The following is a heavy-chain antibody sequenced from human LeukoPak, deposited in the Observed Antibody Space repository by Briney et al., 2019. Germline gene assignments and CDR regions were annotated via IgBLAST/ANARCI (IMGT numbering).Heavy chain of an antibody. D-gene: IGHD3-10*01. J-gene: IGHJ4*02. CDR2: IRNKVNSHTT. V-gene: IGHV3-72*01. CDR1: GFSFSDHY. Sequence: GSLRLSCAASGFSFSDHYMDWVRQAPGKGLEWVGRIRNKVNSHTTEYAASVKGRSTISRDDSQNTLYLQMNSLKTEDTAVYYCARPESDAWSGVFSVHWGQGTLVTVSS. CDR3: ARPESDAWSGVFSVH.